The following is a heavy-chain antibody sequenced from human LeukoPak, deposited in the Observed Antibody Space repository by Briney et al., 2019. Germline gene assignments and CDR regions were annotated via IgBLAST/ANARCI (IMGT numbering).Heavy chain of an antibody. CDR2: IYTSGTT. CDR1: GGTIRSGTYY. Sequence: PSETLSLTCSVSGGTIRSGTYYWTWIRQPAGKGLEWIGRIYTSGTTKYNPSLESRVTISGDMSKNQFSLKLTSVTAADSAVYYCARVTGYMIEDYFDYWGQGTLVTVSS. CDR3: ARVTGYMIEDYFDY. D-gene: IGHD3-22*01. V-gene: IGHV4-61*02. J-gene: IGHJ4*02.